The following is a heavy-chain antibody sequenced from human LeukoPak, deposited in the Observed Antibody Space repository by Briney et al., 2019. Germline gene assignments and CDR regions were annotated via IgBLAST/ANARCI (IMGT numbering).Heavy chain of an antibody. D-gene: IGHD1-14*01. Sequence: SETLSLTCTVSGGSISSYYWSWIRQPPGKGLEWIGRIYTSGSTNYNPSLKSRVTISVDASKNQFSLKLSSVTAADTAVYYCARGSPSRPDLLSAQIRRYFDYWGQGTLVTVSS. CDR2: IYTSGST. CDR3: ARGSPSRPDLLSAQIRRYFDY. J-gene: IGHJ4*02. V-gene: IGHV4-4*07. CDR1: GGSISSYY.